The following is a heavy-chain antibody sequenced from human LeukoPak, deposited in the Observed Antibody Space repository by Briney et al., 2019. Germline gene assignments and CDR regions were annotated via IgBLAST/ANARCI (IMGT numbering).Heavy chain of an antibody. D-gene: IGHD1-26*01. V-gene: IGHV3-21*01. Sequence: GRSLRPSCAASGFTFSSYSMNCVSQAPGKWLEWVAFISSIGSYNYADSLKGRFTISRDNARNSLFLQMYSLRAEDTAVYYCATGGVGATSPIFIDYWGQGTLVTVSS. CDR1: GFTFSSYS. J-gene: IGHJ4*02. CDR3: ATGGVGATSPIFIDY. CDR2: ISSIGSY.